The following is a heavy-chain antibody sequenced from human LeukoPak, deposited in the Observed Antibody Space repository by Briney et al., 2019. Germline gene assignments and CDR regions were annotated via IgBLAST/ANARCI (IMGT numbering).Heavy chain of an antibody. CDR3: ARGDYYAGGGRNWFDP. D-gene: IGHD3-16*01. V-gene: IGHV3-23*01. Sequence: GGSLRLSCAASGFTFSSSAMSWVRQAPGKGPEWVSAISGGGLGTYYADSVKGRFTISRDISKNTLSLQMNSLRVEDTAVFYCARGDYYAGGGRNWFDPWSQGTLVTVSS. J-gene: IGHJ5*02. CDR2: ISGGGLGT. CDR1: GFTFSSSA.